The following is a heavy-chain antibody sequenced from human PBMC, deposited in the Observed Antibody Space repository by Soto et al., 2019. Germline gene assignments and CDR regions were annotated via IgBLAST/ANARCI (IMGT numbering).Heavy chain of an antibody. V-gene: IGHV4-34*01. Sequence: NPSETLSLTCAVYGGSFSGYYWSWIRQPPGKGLEWIGEINHSGSTNYNPSLKSRVTISVDTSKNQFSLKLGSVTAADTAVYYCARASITIFGVVIPSRIWGQGTTVTVSS. D-gene: IGHD3-3*01. CDR2: INHSGST. CDR1: GGSFSGYY. CDR3: ARASITIFGVVIPSRI. J-gene: IGHJ6*02.